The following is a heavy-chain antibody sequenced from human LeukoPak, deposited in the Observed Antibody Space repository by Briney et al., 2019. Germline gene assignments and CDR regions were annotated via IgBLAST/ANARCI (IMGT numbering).Heavy chain of an antibody. CDR3: AGAGTYSSGWYDGGHYYYYMDV. CDR2: IYYSGST. V-gene: IGHV4-59*01. CDR1: GESISGFY. J-gene: IGHJ6*03. Sequence: SETLSLTCTVSGESISGFYWTWIRQPPGKGLEWIGYIYYSGSTNYNPSLKSRVTISVDTSKNQFSLKLSSVTAADTAVYYCAGAGTYSSGWYDGGHYYYYMDVWGKGTTVTVSS. D-gene: IGHD6-19*01.